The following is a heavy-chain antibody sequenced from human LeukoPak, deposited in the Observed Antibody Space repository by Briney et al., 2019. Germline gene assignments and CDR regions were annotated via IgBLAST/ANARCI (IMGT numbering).Heavy chain of an antibody. CDR1: GYTFSGFY. D-gene: IGHD5-18*01. CDR2: INPKNGDT. J-gene: IGHJ4*02. Sequence: ASVKVSCKASGYTFSGFYINWVRQATGQGLEWMGWINPKNGDTHYAQDFLGRVTMTGDTSISTAYMELSRLTSDDTAVYYCARDGRLRNGYDNFYIWGQATLLTVSS. CDR3: ARDGRLRNGYDNFYI. V-gene: IGHV1-2*02.